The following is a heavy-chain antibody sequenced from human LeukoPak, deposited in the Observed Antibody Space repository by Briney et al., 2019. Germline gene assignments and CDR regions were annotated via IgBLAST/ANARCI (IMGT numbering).Heavy chain of an antibody. CDR2: IYHSGST. D-gene: IGHD3-3*01. Sequence: PSETLSLTCTVSGYSISSGYYWGWIRQPPGKGLEWIGSIYHSGSTYYNPSLKSRVTISVDTSKNQFSLKLSSVTAADTAVYYCARDDFWSGYLIWDYWGQGTLVTVSS. CDR1: GYSISSGYY. V-gene: IGHV4-38-2*02. J-gene: IGHJ4*02. CDR3: ARDDFWSGYLIWDY.